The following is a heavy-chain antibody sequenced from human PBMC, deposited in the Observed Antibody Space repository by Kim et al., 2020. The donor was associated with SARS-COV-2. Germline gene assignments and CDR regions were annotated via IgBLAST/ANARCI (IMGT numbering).Heavy chain of an antibody. J-gene: IGHJ2*01. D-gene: IGHD7-27*01. Sequence: GGSLRLSCAASGFTFSSYAMSWVRQAPGKGLEWVSGICGSSGSTYYADSVKGRFTISRDNSKNTLSVQMNSLRADDTAVYYCARVGTGYWYFDLWGRGTLVTVSS. CDR3: ARVGTGYWYFDL. V-gene: IGHV3-23*01. CDR2: ICGSSGST. CDR1: GFTFSSYA.